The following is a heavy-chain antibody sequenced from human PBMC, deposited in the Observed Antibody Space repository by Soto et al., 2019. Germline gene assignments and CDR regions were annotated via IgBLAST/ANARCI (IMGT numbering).Heavy chain of an antibody. J-gene: IGHJ6*03. D-gene: IGHD2-2*03. CDR3: ASCSVDIVVVPAAREYYYYYMDV. CDR2: IKQDGSEK. Sequence: GGSLRLSCAASGFTFSSYWMSWVCQAPGKGLEWVANIKQDGSEKYYVDSVKGRFTISRDNAKNSLYLQMNSLRAEDTAVYYSASCSVDIVVVPAAREYYYYYMDVWGKGTTVTVSS. CDR1: GFTFSSYW. V-gene: IGHV3-7*01.